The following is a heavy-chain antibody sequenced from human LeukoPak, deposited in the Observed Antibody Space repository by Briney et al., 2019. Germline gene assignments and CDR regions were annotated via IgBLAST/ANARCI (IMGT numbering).Heavy chain of an antibody. V-gene: IGHV3-48*03. D-gene: IGHD3-22*01. Sequence: PGGSLRLSCAASGFTFSSYEMNWVRQAPGKGLERVSYISDGSTTIYYADSVRGRFTISRDNAKNSLYLQMNSLTAEDTAVYYCVAYYYSEYFHHWGQGTLVTVSS. CDR2: ISDGSTTI. J-gene: IGHJ1*01. CDR3: VAYYYSEYFHH. CDR1: GFTFSSYE.